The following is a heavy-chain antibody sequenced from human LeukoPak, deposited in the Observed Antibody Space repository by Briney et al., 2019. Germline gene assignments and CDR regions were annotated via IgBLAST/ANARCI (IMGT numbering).Heavy chain of an antibody. J-gene: IGHJ4*02. CDR3: ASTFGSGWYGGGY. D-gene: IGHD6-19*01. CDR2: ISAYNGNT. V-gene: IGHV1-18*04. CDR1: GYTFTGYY. Sequence: ASVKVSCKASGYTFTGYYMHWVRQAPGQGLEWMGWISAYNGNTNYAQKLQGRVTMTTDTSTSTAYMELRSLRSDDTAVYYCASTFGSGWYGGGYWGQGTLVTVSS.